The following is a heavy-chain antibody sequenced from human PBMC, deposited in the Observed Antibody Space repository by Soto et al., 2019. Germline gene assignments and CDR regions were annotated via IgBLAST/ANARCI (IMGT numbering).Heavy chain of an antibody. CDR1: GFTFSSYA. Sequence: PGGSLRLSCAASGFTFSSYAMSWVRQAPGKGLEWVSAISGSGGSTYYADSVKGRFTISRDNSKNTLYLQMNSLRAEDTAVYYCANTPVGGYYPHPEDVWGQRTTVTVSS. CDR3: ANTPVGGYYPHPEDV. J-gene: IGHJ6*02. D-gene: IGHD3-3*01. V-gene: IGHV3-23*01. CDR2: ISGSGGST.